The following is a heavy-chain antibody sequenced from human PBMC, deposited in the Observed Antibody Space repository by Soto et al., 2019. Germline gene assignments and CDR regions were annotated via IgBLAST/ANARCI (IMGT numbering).Heavy chain of an antibody. D-gene: IGHD3-22*01. J-gene: IGHJ4*02. V-gene: IGHV3-21*01. Sequence: GGSLRRSCAASGFRFSTYSMNWVRQAPGKGLEWVASISTTNSYIYYADSVRGRFTISRDNAKNSLFLQMNSLRAEDTAVYYCTRDPVPDSSGYFPFDYWGQGT. CDR2: ISTTNSYI. CDR1: GFRFSTYS. CDR3: TRDPVPDSSGYFPFDY.